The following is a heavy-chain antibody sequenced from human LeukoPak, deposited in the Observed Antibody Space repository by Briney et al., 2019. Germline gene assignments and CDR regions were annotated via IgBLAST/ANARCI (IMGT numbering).Heavy chain of an antibody. J-gene: IGHJ5*02. V-gene: IGHV3-66*01. CDR2: IYSGGSGGST. D-gene: IGHD1-26*01. CDR1: GLTVTNNY. CDR3: TRVRSPNWFDP. Sequence: GGSLRLSCAASGLTVTNNYMTWVRQAPGKGLEWVSVIYSGGSGGSTYYADSVKGRFTISRDNSKNTLYLQMNSLRVEDTAVYYCTRVRSPNWFDPWGQGTLVTVSS.